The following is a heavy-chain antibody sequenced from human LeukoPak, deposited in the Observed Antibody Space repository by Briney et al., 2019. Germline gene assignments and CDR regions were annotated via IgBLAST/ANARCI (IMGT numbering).Heavy chain of an antibody. CDR1: GFTFSSYS. D-gene: IGHD6-6*01. V-gene: IGHV3-21*06. J-gene: IGHJ4*02. CDR3: ARVDAALDY. Sequence: PGGSLRLSCAASGFTFSSYSMTWVRQAPGKGLEWLSSFTSRSRNIYYADSVKGRFTISRDNAKNLLYLQMNSLRAEDTAIYYCARVDAALDYWGQGTLVTVSS. CDR2: FTSRSRNI.